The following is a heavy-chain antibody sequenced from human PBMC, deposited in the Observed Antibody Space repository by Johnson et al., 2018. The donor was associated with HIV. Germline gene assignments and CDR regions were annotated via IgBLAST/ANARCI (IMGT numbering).Heavy chain of an antibody. J-gene: IGHJ3*01. D-gene: IGHD2-15*01. Sequence: VQLVESGGGLVQPGGSLRLSCAASGFSFSNAWMSWVRQAPGKGLEWIGRIKSKTDGATTDYAAPVKGRFTISRDDSKNTLFLQMNSLRVEDTALYYCVRDTGYCSGGRCDDAFDVWGQGTVVTVSS. CDR2: IKSKTDGATT. CDR1: GFSFSNAW. CDR3: VRDTGYCSGGRCDDAFDV. V-gene: IGHV3-15*01.